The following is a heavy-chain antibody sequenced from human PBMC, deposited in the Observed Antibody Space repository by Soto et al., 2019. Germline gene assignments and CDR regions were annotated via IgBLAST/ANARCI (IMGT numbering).Heavy chain of an antibody. D-gene: IGHD2-15*01. Sequence: SETLSHTCPFSGGSSSSGNYYWSWIRQPPGKGLEWIGFISYSGSTYYSTSLKSRVTISVDTSKSQFSLNLSFVTAADTAVYYCATMGTPATGLYFFDYWGQGSLVTVSS. J-gene: IGHJ4*02. V-gene: IGHV4-30-4*01. CDR2: ISYSGST. CDR1: GGSSSSGNYY. CDR3: ATMGTPATGLYFFDY.